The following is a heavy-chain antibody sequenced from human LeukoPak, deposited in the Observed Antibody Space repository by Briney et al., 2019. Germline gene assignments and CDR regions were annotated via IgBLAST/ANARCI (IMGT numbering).Heavy chain of an antibody. D-gene: IGHD5-24*01. Sequence: PGGSLRLSCAASGFTFDDYTMHWVRQAPGKGLEWVSLISWDGGSTYYADSVKGRFTISRDNSKNSLYLQMNSLRTEDTALYYCAKGDSRMATFSTIEYWGQGTLVTVSS. CDR1: GFTFDDYT. CDR3: AKGDSRMATFSTIEY. V-gene: IGHV3-43*01. J-gene: IGHJ4*02. CDR2: ISWDGGST.